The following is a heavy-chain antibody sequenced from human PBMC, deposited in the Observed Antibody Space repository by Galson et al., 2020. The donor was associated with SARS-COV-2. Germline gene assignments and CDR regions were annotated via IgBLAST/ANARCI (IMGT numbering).Heavy chain of an antibody. V-gene: IGHV6-1*01. D-gene: IGHD6-13*01. CDR2: TYYRSQWST. CDR3: AGRVAGAGSLHI. Sequence: SQTLSLPCAISGDSVSSNRAAWHWIRQSPSRGLEWLGRTYYRSQWSTDYAVSVKSRITINPDTSKNQFPLQLNSVTPEDTAIYYCAGRVAGAGSLHIWGQGTMVIVSS. J-gene: IGHJ3*02. CDR1: GDSVSSNRAA.